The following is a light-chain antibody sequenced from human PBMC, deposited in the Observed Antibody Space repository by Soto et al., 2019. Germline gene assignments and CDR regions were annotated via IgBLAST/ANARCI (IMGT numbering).Light chain of an antibody. CDR1: QSISSN. CDR3: QQYNNWPLT. CDR2: GAS. J-gene: IGKJ4*01. Sequence: EIVMTQSPAILSVSPGERATLSCRANQSISSNLAWYQQKPGQAPRLLIYGASTRATGIPARFSGSGSGREFTLTISSLQPEDLAVDYCQQYNNWPLTFGGGNNVDIK. V-gene: IGKV3-15*01.